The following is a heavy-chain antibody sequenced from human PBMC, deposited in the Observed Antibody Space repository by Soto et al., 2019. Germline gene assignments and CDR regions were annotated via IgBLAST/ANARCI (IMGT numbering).Heavy chain of an antibody. J-gene: IGHJ4*02. D-gene: IGHD3-9*01. CDR3: AHKGPEDWPLDY. Sequence: QITLKESGPTLVRPTQTLTLTCAFSGFSLSTSGVGVGWIRQPPGKALEWLAVIYWDDSKHYSPSLRSRLTITNDTSKKQVVLTRTNIDPIDTGTYFCAHKGPEDWPLDYWGQGTLVTVSA. CDR1: GFSLSTSGVG. V-gene: IGHV2-5*02. CDR2: IYWDDSK.